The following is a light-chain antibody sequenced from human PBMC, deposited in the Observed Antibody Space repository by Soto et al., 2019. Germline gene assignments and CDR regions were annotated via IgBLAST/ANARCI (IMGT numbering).Light chain of an antibody. V-gene: IGKV3-11*01. J-gene: IGKJ1*01. CDR1: QSVSPY. CDR3: QQTSSFPRT. Sequence: EIVLTQSPATLSLSAGERATLSCRASQSVSPYLAWYQQKSGQAPRLLIYDASNRATGIPARFSGSGSGTDFTLTINNLEPEDFAIYFCQQTSSFPRTFGQGTKVDIK. CDR2: DAS.